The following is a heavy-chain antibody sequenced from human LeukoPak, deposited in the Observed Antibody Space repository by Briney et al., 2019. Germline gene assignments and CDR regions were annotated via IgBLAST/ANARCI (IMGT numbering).Heavy chain of an antibody. J-gene: IGHJ4*02. Sequence: GASVKVSCKASGYTFTSYYMHWVRQAPGQGLEWMGIINPSGGSTSYAQKFQGRVTMTRDTSTSTVYMELSSLRSEDTAVYYCVRAGRKWIPTLVGYFDYWGQGTLVTVSS. CDR3: VRAGRKWIPTLVGYFDY. CDR1: GYTFTSYY. V-gene: IGHV1-46*01. D-gene: IGHD2-8*02. CDR2: INPSGGST.